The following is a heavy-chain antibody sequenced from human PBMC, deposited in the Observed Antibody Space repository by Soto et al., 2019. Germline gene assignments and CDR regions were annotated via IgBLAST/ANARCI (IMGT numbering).Heavy chain of an antibody. CDR3: ARDLDPSYYYDSSGSALIDY. CDR2: ISYDGSNK. Sequence: GGSLRLSCAASGFTFSSYAMHWIRQAPGKWLEWVAVISYDGSNKYYADSVKGRFTISRDNSKNTLYLQMNSLRAEDTAVYYCARDLDPSYYYDSSGSALIDYWGQGXLVTVYS. D-gene: IGHD3-22*01. CDR1: GFTFSSYA. J-gene: IGHJ4*02. V-gene: IGHV3-30-3*01.